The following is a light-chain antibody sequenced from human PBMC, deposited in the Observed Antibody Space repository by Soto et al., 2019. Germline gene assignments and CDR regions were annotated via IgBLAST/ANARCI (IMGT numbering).Light chain of an antibody. J-gene: IGKJ2*01. CDR2: AAS. Sequence: EIVLTQSPGTLSLSPGERATLSCRASQSLSSSYLACYQQKPGQAPRLLIYAASSRATGIPDRFSGSGSGTDFTLTISRLEPEDFAVYYCQEYGSSPPYTFGQGTKLESK. CDR1: QSLSSSY. CDR3: QEYGSSPPYT. V-gene: IGKV3-20*01.